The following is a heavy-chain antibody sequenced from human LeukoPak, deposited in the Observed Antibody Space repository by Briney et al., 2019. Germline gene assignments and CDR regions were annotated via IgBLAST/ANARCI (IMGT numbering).Heavy chain of an antibody. Sequence: PGRSLRLSCAASEFTFDDYAMHWVRQAPGKGLEWVSGISWNSGSIGYADSVKGRFTISRDNAKNSLYLQMNSLRAEDTALYYCAKDLLPGRSRGWENAFDIWGQGTMVTVSS. CDR1: EFTFDDYA. CDR2: ISWNSGSI. V-gene: IGHV3-9*01. CDR3: AKDLLPGRSRGWENAFDI. J-gene: IGHJ3*02. D-gene: IGHD6-19*01.